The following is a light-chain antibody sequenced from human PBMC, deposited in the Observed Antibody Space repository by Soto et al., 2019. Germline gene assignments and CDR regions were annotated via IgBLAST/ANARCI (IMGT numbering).Light chain of an antibody. Sequence: EIVLTQSPGTLSLSPGERATLSCRASQSVSSSYLAWYQQKPGQAPRLLIYGASGRATGIPDRFSGSGSGTDFTLTISRLEPEDFVVYYCQQYGISPPFTFGPGTKVDIK. CDR1: QSVSSSY. J-gene: IGKJ3*01. V-gene: IGKV3-20*01. CDR2: GAS. CDR3: QQYGISPPFT.